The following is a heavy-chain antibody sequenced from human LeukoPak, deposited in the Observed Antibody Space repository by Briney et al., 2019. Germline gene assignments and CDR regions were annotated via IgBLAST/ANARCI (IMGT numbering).Heavy chain of an antibody. D-gene: IGHD3-22*01. CDR3: ARSRGYYYDSSGYYLPSED. J-gene: IGHJ4*02. V-gene: IGHV3-66*02. CDR2: IYSGGST. Sequence: PGGSLRLSCAASGFTVSSNYMSWVRQAPGKGLEWVSVIYSGGSTYYADSVKGRLTISRDNSKNTLYLQMNSLRAEDTAVYYCARSRGYYYDSSGYYLPSEDWGQGTLVTVSS. CDR1: GFTVSSNY.